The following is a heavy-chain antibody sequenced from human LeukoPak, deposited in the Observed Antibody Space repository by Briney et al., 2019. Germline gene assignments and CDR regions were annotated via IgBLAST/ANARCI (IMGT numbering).Heavy chain of an antibody. CDR1: GGSFSGYY. Sequence: PSETLSLTCAVYGGSFSGYYWSWIRQPPGKGLEWIGEINHSGSTNYNPSLKSRVTISVDTSKNQFSLKLSSVTAADTAVYFCARYSSGWTNFDYWGQGTLVTVSS. J-gene: IGHJ4*02. D-gene: IGHD6-19*01. CDR2: INHSGST. CDR3: ARYSSGWTNFDY. V-gene: IGHV4-34*01.